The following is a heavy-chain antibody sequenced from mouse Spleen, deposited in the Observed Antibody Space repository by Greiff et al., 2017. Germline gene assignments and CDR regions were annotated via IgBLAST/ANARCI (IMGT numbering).Heavy chain of an antibody. J-gene: IGHJ3*01. Sequence: DVMLVESGGGLVKLGGSLKPSCAASGFTFSSYAMSWVRQTPEKRLEWVATISSGGGNTYYPDSVKGRFTISRDNAKNTLYLQMSSLKSEDTAMYYCARPLYYGSTFAYWGQGTLVTVSA. CDR1: GFTFSSYA. CDR2: ISSGGGNT. D-gene: IGHD1-1*01. V-gene: IGHV5-9*01. CDR3: ARPLYYGSTFAY.